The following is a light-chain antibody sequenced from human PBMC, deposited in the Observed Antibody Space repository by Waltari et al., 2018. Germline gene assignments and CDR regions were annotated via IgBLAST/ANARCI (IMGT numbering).Light chain of an antibody. V-gene: IGLV1-44*01. CDR3: AAWDDSLNGWV. CDR1: SPTIGSST. J-gene: IGLJ3*02. Sequence: SVLTLSPPASPTPGQRVTISCSGSSPTIGSSTVPWYKQVPGTAPKLLISTNNQRPSGVPDRFSGSKSGTSASLAISGLQSEDEADYFCAAWDDSLNGWVFGGGTKLSVL. CDR2: TNN.